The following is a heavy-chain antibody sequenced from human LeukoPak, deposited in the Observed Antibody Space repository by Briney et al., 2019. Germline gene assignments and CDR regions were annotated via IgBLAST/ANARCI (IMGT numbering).Heavy chain of an antibody. V-gene: IGHV1-8*01. D-gene: IGHD4-17*01. CDR1: GYTFTNYE. CDR3: ARAYQSYGDNWFDP. J-gene: IGHJ5*02. Sequence: ASVKVSCKASGYTFTNYEINWVRQATGQGLEWMGWMIPNSGNTGYAQKFQGRVTMTRNTSISTAYMELSSLTSEDTAVYYCARAYQSYGDNWFDPWGQGTLVTVSS. CDR2: MIPNSGNT.